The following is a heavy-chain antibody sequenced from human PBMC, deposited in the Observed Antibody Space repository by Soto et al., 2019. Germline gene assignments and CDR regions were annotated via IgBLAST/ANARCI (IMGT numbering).Heavy chain of an antibody. CDR3: ARDRTYDSSGYYCYRRGYYFDY. V-gene: IGHV4-4*02. D-gene: IGHD3-22*01. Sequence: SETLSLTCAVSGGSISSSNWWSWVRQPPGKGLEWIGEIYHSGSTNYNPSLKSRVTISVDKSKNQFSLKLSSVTAADTAVYYCARDRTYDSSGYYCYRRGYYFDYWGQGTLVTVSS. CDR2: IYHSGST. J-gene: IGHJ4*02. CDR1: GGSISSSNW.